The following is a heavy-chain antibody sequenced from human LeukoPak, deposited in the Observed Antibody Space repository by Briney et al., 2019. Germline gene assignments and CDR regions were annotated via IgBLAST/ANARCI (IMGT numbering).Heavy chain of an antibody. D-gene: IGHD3-9*01. CDR1: GGSISSYY. CDR3: ARARYVNSFYAFDI. J-gene: IGHJ3*02. V-gene: IGHV4-59*01. CDR2: LSKSGNT. Sequence: SETLSLTCTVSGGSISSYYWSWIRLPPGKGLEWIGYLSKSGNTNYSPSLKSRVTIFGDTSKYQFFLKLSSVTAADTAMYYCARARYVNSFYAFDIWGQGTLVTVSS.